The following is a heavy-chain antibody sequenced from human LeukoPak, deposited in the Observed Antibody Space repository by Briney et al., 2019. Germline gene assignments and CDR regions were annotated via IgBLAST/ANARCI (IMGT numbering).Heavy chain of an antibody. CDR1: GITFTSHA. J-gene: IGHJ6*03. CDR2: ISGSGGHT. D-gene: IGHD5-24*01. V-gene: IGHV3-23*01. CDR3: AKGGVATMRDGYNYYYYYMEV. Sequence: GGSLRLSCAASGITFTSHAMSWVRQAPGKGLEWVSLISGSGGHTYYGDSVKGRFTISRDNSKSTLYLQMNSLRAEDTAVYYCAKGGVATMRDGYNYYYYYMEVWGRGTTVTVS.